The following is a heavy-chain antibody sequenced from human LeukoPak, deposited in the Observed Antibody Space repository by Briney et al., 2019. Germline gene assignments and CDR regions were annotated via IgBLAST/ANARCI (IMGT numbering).Heavy chain of an antibody. D-gene: IGHD6-13*01. Sequence: SLTLSCAASGFTFAKQSMDWVRQAPGKERDWVALISSVGRNSYSVESAMSRFTITRDNSRNIVFLQMNSLRIDVTALYYCARVEGAAAGSGLDFDLWGQGTLVTVSS. CDR1: GFTFAKQS. J-gene: IGHJ4*02. CDR3: ARVEGAAAGSGLDFDL. CDR2: ISSVGRNS. V-gene: IGHV3-30*04.